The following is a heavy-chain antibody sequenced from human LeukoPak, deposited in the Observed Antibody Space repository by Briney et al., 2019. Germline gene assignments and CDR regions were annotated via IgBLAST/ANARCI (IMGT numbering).Heavy chain of an antibody. CDR3: ARDTMVRGVISGAFDI. Sequence: SETLSLTCTVSGGSISSSSYYWGWIRQPPGKGLEWIGSIYYSGSTNYNPSLKSRVTISVDTSKNQFSLKLSSVTAADTAVYYCARDTMVRGVISGAFDIWGQGTMVTVSS. CDR2: IYYSGST. V-gene: IGHV4-39*07. J-gene: IGHJ3*02. D-gene: IGHD3-10*01. CDR1: GGSISSSSYY.